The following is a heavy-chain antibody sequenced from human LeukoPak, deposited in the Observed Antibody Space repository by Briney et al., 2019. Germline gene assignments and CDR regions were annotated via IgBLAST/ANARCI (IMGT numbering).Heavy chain of an antibody. CDR1: GYTFTGYY. CDR3: ARDLVAAAGTYYYYYGMDV. CDR2: INPNSGGT. J-gene: IGHJ6*02. D-gene: IGHD6-13*01. V-gene: IGHV1-2*02. Sequence: ASVKVSCKASGYTFTGYYLHWVRQAPGQGLEWMGWINPNSGGTNYAQKFQGRVTMTRDTSISTAYMELSRLRSDDTAVYYRARDLVAAAGTYYYYYGMDVWGQGTTVTVSS.